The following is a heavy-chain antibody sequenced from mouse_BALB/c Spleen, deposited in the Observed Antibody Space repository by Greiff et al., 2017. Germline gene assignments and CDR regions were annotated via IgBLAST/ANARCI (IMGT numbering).Heavy chain of an antibody. J-gene: IGHJ1*01. D-gene: IGHD1-1*01. Sequence: QVKLQQSGPGLVQPSQSLSITCTVSGFSLTSYGVHWVRQSPGKGLEWLGVIWSGGSTDYNAAFISRLSISKDNSTSQVFFQMNSLQANDTAIYYCARNRGYYCSSYGYFDVWGAGTTVTVSS. V-gene: IGHV2-2*02. CDR2: IWSGGST. CDR1: GFSLTSYG. CDR3: ARNRGYYCSSYGYFDV.